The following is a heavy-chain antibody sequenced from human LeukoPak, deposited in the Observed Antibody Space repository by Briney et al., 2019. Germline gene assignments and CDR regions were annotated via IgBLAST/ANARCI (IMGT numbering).Heavy chain of an antibody. CDR3: AREDGGYDHDYYYGMDV. Sequence: SETLSLTRTVSGGSLSSGDYYWSWTRHPPGKGVEWLGYIYYSGSTYYNPSLKSRVTISVDTSKSQFSLKLSSVTAADTAVYYCAREDGGYDHDYYYGMDVWGQGTTVTVSS. V-gene: IGHV4-30-4*01. CDR1: GGSLSSGDYY. CDR2: IYYSGST. D-gene: IGHD5-12*01. J-gene: IGHJ6*02.